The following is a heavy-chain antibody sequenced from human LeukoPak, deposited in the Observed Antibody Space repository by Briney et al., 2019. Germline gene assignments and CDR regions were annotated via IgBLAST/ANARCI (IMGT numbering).Heavy chain of an antibody. D-gene: IGHD3-22*01. J-gene: IGHJ4*02. CDR3: ASFYYESSGNYYVPFDY. Sequence: SETLSLTCTVSGGSVSSGSYYWSWIRQPPGKGLEWIGYIYYSGSTYYNPSLKSRVTISLDTSKNQFSLWLSSVTAADTAVYYCASFYYESSGNYYVPFDYWGQGTLVTVSS. CDR2: IYYSGST. CDR1: GGSVSSGSYY. V-gene: IGHV4-61*01.